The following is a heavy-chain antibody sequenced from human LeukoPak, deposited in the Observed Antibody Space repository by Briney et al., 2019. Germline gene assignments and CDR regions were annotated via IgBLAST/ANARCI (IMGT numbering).Heavy chain of an antibody. Sequence: SETLSLTCTVSGGSISSSSYYWSWIRQPPGKGLEWIGEINHSGSTNYDPSLKSRVTISVDTSKNQFSLKLSSVTAADTAVYYCARGEDAFDIWGQGTMVTVSS. CDR2: INHSGST. CDR3: ARGEDAFDI. V-gene: IGHV4-39*07. CDR1: GGSISSSSYY. J-gene: IGHJ3*02.